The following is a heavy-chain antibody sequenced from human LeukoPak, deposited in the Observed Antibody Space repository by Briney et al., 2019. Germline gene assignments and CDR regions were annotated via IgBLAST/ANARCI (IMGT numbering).Heavy chain of an antibody. CDR3: ARIGSGWFNYYYYYMDV. Sequence: SETLSLTCAVYGGSFSGYYWSWIRQPPGKGLEWIGEINHSGSTNYNPSLKSRVTISVDTSKNQFSLKLSSVTAADTAVYYCARIGSGWFNYYYYYMDVWGKGTTVTISS. CDR1: GGSFSGYY. J-gene: IGHJ6*03. D-gene: IGHD6-19*01. V-gene: IGHV4-34*01. CDR2: INHSGST.